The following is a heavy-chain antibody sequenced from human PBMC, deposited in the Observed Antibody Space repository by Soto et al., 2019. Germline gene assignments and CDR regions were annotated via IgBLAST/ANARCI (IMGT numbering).Heavy chain of an antibody. V-gene: IGHV4-59*08. CDR2: IHYSGGP. CDR3: ARRPNYGTAWYPDC. J-gene: IGHJ4*02. D-gene: IGHD6-19*01. Sequence: QVQLQESGPGLVKPSETLSLTCAVSGGSISGYSWSWIRQPPGKGLEWIGNIHYSGGPNYNPSVQNRVNFSLDKSTVPFSLQLTAVTAADTAVNYCARRPNYGTAWYPDCWGEGPLVTVSS. CDR1: GGSISGYS.